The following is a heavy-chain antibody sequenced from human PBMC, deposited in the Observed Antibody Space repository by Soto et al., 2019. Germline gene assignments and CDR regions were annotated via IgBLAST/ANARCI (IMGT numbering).Heavy chain of an antibody. CDR3: ARDAGIAAAGINWFDP. Sequence: SETLPLTCTVSGGSISSYYWSWIRQPPGKGLEWIGYIYYSGSTNYNPSLKSRVTISVDTSKNQFSLKLSSVTAADTAVYYCARDAGIAAAGINWFDPWGQGTLVTVSS. V-gene: IGHV4-59*01. CDR2: IYYSGST. D-gene: IGHD6-13*01. CDR1: GGSISSYY. J-gene: IGHJ5*02.